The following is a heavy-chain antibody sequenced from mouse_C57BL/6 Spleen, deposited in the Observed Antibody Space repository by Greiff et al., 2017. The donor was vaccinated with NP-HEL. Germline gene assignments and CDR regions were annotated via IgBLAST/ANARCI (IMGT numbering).Heavy chain of an antibody. Sequence: EVKLMESGGGLVKPGGSLKLSCAASGFTFSSYAMSWVRQTPEKRLEWVATISDGGSYTYYPDNVKGRFTISRDNAKNNLYLQMSHLKSEDTAMYYCASLYYDYDEGYFDYWGQGTTLTVSS. V-gene: IGHV5-4*03. J-gene: IGHJ2*01. CDR3: ASLYYDYDEGYFDY. CDR2: ISDGGSYT. CDR1: GFTFSSYA. D-gene: IGHD2-4*01.